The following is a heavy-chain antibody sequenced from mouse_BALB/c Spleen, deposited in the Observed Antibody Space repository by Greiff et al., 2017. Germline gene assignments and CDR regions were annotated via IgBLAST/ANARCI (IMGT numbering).Heavy chain of an antibody. V-gene: IGHV5-6-3*01. D-gene: IGHD1-1*01. J-gene: IGHJ1*01. Sequence: EVQLVESGGGLVQPGGSLKLSCAASGFTFSSYGMSWVRQTPDKRLELVATINSNGGSTYYPDSVKGRFTISRDNAKNTLYLQMSSLKSEDTAMYYCARVYYYGSSPWYFDVWGAGTTVTVSS. CDR1: GFTFSSYG. CDR2: INSNGGST. CDR3: ARVYYYGSSPWYFDV.